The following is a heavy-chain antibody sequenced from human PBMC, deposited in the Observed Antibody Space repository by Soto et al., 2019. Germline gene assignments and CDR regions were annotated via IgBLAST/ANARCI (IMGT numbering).Heavy chain of an antibody. V-gene: IGHV2-5*02. D-gene: IGHD2-21*02. Sequence: QITLKESGPTLVKPTQTLTLTCTFSGFSLSTGGVGVGWIRQPPGKALEWLALIYWDDDKRYSPSLKSRLTISKDTSKNQVVLTMANLDPADTATYYCAHSRCGGDCHQTYSSHYYYGMDVWGQGTTVTVSS. CDR3: AHSRCGGDCHQTYSSHYYYGMDV. J-gene: IGHJ6*02. CDR1: GFSLSTGGVG. CDR2: IYWDDDK.